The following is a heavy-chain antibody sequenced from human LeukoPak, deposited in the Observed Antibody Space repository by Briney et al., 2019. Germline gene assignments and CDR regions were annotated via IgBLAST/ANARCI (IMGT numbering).Heavy chain of an antibody. CDR2: IYTSGNT. CDR1: GGSMNNYY. CDR3: ARGALDAFDI. V-gene: IGHV4-4*07. Sequence: SETPSLTCTVSGGSMNNYYWNWIRQPAGKGLEWIGRIYTSGNTNYNPSLKSRVTISVDTSKNQFSLNLSSVTAADTAVYYCARGALDAFDIWGQGTMVTVSS. J-gene: IGHJ3*02.